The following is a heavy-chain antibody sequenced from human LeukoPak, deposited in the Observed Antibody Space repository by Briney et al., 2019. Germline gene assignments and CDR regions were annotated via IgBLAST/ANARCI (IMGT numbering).Heavy chain of an antibody. V-gene: IGHV3-9*01. Sequence: GGSLRLSCAASGFTFDDYAMHWVRQAPGEGLEWVSGISWNSGSIGYADSVKGRFTISRDNSKNTLSLQMNSLRAEDTAVYFCAKDLILYCSSASCYGEHAFDIWGQGTMVTVSS. D-gene: IGHD2-2*01. CDR2: ISWNSGSI. CDR3: AKDLILYCSSASCYGEHAFDI. J-gene: IGHJ3*02. CDR1: GFTFDDYA.